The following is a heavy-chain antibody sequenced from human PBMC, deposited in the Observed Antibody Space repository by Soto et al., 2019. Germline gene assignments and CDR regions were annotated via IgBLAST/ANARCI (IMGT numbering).Heavy chain of an antibody. D-gene: IGHD3-10*01. Sequence: SETLSLTCTVSGGSLTSYYWSWIRQPPGKGLEWIGFVYYTGSAYYNPSLKSRVTISVDTSKNQFSLKLSSVTAADTAVYYCARVLLWFGEFPYYYYYGMDVWGQGTTVTVSS. CDR2: VYYTGSA. CDR3: ARVLLWFGEFPYYYYYGMDV. J-gene: IGHJ6*02. CDR1: GGSLTSYY. V-gene: IGHV4-59*08.